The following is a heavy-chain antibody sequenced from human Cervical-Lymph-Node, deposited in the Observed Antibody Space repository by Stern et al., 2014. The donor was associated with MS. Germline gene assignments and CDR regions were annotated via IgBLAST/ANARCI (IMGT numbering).Heavy chain of an antibody. CDR3: ARYYYYGMDV. CDR2: IYYSGST. CDR1: GGSISSYY. Sequence: LPLEASGPGLAKPSETLSLTCTVSGGSISSYYWSWIRQPPGKGLEWIGYIYYSGSTNYNPSLKSRVTISVDTSKNQFSLKLSSVTAADTAVYYCARYYYYGMDVWGQGTTVTVSS. V-gene: IGHV4-59*01. J-gene: IGHJ6*02.